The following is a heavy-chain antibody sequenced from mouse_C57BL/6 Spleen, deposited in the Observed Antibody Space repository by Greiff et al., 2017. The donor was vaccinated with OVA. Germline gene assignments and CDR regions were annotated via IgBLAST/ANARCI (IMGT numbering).Heavy chain of an antibody. CDR3: GRDGNYAMDY. V-gene: IGHV5-4*01. J-gene: IGHJ4*01. Sequence: EVHLVESGGGLVKPGGSLKLSCAASGFTFSSYAMSWVRQTPEKRLEWVATISDGGSYTYYPDNVKGRFTISRDNAKNNLYLQMSHLKSEDTAMYYYGRDGNYAMDYWGQGTSVTVSS. CDR1: GFTFSSYA. D-gene: IGHD1-1*02. CDR2: ISDGGSYT.